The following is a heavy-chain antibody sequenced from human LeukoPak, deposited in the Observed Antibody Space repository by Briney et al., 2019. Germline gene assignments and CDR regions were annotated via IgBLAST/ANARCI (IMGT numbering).Heavy chain of an antibody. CDR3: ARDLFWSGYSRKSFDY. V-gene: IGHV3-66*01. Sequence: GGSLRLSCAASGFTFSSYGMSWVRQAPGTGLEWVSVLYSGGNTYYADSVKGRFTISRDNSKNTLYLQMNSLRAEDTAVYYCARDLFWSGYSRKSFDYWGQGTLVTVSS. D-gene: IGHD3-3*01. CDR1: GFTFSSYG. J-gene: IGHJ4*02. CDR2: LYSGGNT.